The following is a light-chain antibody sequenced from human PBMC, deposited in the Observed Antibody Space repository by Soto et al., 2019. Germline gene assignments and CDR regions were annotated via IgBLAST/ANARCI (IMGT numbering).Light chain of an antibody. CDR3: QQYKSYPRT. V-gene: IGKV1-5*01. Sequence: DIQMTQSPSTLSASVGDRVTISCRASQNIDSWLAWYQQKTGKAPKVLIYDASSVESGVPSRFSGKGSGTEFTLTITSLQTDDFATYYCQQYKSYPRTFGQGTKVDIK. CDR2: DAS. J-gene: IGKJ1*01. CDR1: QNIDSW.